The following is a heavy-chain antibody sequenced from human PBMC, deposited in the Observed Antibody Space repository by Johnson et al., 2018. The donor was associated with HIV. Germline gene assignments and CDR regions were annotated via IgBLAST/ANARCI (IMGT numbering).Heavy chain of an antibody. Sequence: QMQLVESGGGVVQPGRSLRLSCAASGFTFSSYAMHWVRQAPGKGLEWVAVMSYDGSNKYYADSVKGRFTISRDNTKNSLYLQMDSLRVDDTAVYYCARDPDWSAFDIWGQGTMVTVSS. V-gene: IGHV3-30-3*01. CDR2: MSYDGSNK. CDR3: ARDPDWSAFDI. CDR1: GFTFSSYA. D-gene: IGHD3-9*01. J-gene: IGHJ3*02.